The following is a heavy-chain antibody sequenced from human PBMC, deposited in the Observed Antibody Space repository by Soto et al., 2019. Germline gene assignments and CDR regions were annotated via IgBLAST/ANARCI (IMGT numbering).Heavy chain of an antibody. V-gene: IGHV3-23*01. J-gene: IGHJ3*02. CDR3: ARAKAVVIAALDI. Sequence: EVELLESGGGLVQPGGSLRLSCKASGFMFNNSAMTWVRQAPGQGLQWVASVSDNGGSRGGTYYADSVKGRFTISRDNSKNTLYLPLDCLTGADTAVYYCARAKAVVIAALDIWGQGTMVTVSS. D-gene: IGHD2-21*01. CDR1: GFMFNNSA. CDR2: VSDNGGSRGGT.